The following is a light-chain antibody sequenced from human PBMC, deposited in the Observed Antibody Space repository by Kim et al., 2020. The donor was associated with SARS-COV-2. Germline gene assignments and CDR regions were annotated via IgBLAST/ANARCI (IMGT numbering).Light chain of an antibody. CDR1: SGSNDDNY. CDR3: QSYNRSNVV. Sequence: KTVTISSTRSSGSNDDNYVQWYQQRPGGVPTAVIYEDDQRPSGVSDRFSGSIDNSSNSASLTISGLKTEDEADYYCQSYNRSNVVFGGGTQLTVL. J-gene: IGLJ2*01. V-gene: IGLV6-57*03. CDR2: EDD.